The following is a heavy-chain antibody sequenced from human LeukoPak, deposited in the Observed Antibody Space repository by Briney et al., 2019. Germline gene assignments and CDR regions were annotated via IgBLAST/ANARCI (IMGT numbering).Heavy chain of an antibody. CDR1: GGTFSSYA. V-gene: IGHV1-69*13. J-gene: IGHJ4*02. Sequence: ASVKVSCKDSGGTFSSYAISWVRQAPGQGLEWMGGIIPIFGTANYAQKFQGRVTITADESTSTAYMELSSLRSEDTAVYYCASSGYSSSWYVLDYWGQGTLVTVSS. D-gene: IGHD6-13*01. CDR3: ASSGYSSSWYVLDY. CDR2: IIPIFGTA.